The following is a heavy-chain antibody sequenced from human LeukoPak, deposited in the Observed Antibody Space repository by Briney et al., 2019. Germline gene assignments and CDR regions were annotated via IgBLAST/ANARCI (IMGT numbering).Heavy chain of an antibody. J-gene: IGHJ3*02. D-gene: IGHD4-23*01. CDR3: ARDLAYGGNSWSAFDI. V-gene: IGHV3-30-3*01. Sequence: GGSLRLSCAASGCTFSSYAMHWVRQAPGKGLEWVAVISYDGSNKYYADSVKGRFTISRDNSKNTLYLQMNSLRAEDTAVYYCARDLAYGGNSWSAFDIWGQGTMVTVSS. CDR1: GCTFSSYA. CDR2: ISYDGSNK.